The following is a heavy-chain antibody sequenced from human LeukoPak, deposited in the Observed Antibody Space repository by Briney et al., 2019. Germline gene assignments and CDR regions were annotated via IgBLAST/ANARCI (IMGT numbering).Heavy chain of an antibody. CDR3: ARSSGLYARIDS. CDR1: GYSFPTYW. Sequence: GEPLKISCKGSGYSFPTYWIAWVRKMHGKGLEWMGIIYPGDSDTRYSPSFQGQVTISADKSINTAYLQWRSLKASDTAMYYCARSSGLYARIDSWGQGTLVTVSS. V-gene: IGHV5-51*01. J-gene: IGHJ5*01. D-gene: IGHD2-8*01. CDR2: IYPGDSDT.